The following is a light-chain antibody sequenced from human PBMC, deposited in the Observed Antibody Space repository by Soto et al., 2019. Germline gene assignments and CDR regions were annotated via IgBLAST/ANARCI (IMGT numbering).Light chain of an antibody. CDR2: DAS. V-gene: IGKV1-39*01. J-gene: IGKJ3*01. CDR3: QQTYASPFN. CDR1: QTISSY. Sequence: DIQMTQSPAFLSMSVGDRLTLSCRASQTISSYLTWYQQKVGEAPKRLIYDASTLESGVPSRLSASGSGTEFTLIITALQREDFATYFCQQTYASPFNFGPGTKVEI.